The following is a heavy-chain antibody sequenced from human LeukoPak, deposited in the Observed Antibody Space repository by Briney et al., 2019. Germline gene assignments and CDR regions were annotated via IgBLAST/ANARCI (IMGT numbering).Heavy chain of an antibody. Sequence: GESLKISFKGSGYSFTSHWIGWVRQMPGKGLEWMGIIYPGDSETRYSPSFQGQVTISADKSISTAYLQWGSLKASDTAMYYCARRYYYDSSGYYLAHDAFDIWGQGTMVTVSS. J-gene: IGHJ3*02. V-gene: IGHV5-51*01. CDR1: GYSFTSHW. CDR2: IYPGDSET. D-gene: IGHD3-22*01. CDR3: ARRYYYDSSGYYLAHDAFDI.